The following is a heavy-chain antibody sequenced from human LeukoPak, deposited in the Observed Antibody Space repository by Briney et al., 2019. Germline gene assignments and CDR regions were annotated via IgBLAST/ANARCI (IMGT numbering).Heavy chain of an antibody. CDR1: GGSISSYY. V-gene: IGHV4-59*01. CDR2: IYYSGST. CDR3: ARDGWYYDSSGPQGNGMDV. J-gene: IGHJ6*02. Sequence: SETLSLTCTVSGGSISSYYWSWIRQPPGKGLEWIGYIYYSGSTNYNPSLKSRVAISVDTSKNQFSLKLSSVTAADTAVYYCARDGWYYDSSGPQGNGMDVWGQGTTVTVSS. D-gene: IGHD3-22*01.